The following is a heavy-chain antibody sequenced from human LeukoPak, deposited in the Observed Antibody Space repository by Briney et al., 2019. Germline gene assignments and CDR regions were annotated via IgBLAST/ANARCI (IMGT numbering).Heavy chain of an antibody. Sequence: SETLSLTCAVYGGSFSGYYWSWIRQPPGKGLGWIGEINHSGSTNYNPSLKSRVTISVDTSKNQFSLKLSSVTAADTAVYYCARALMSPISIWGQGTMVTVSS. J-gene: IGHJ3*02. D-gene: IGHD3-10*02. CDR1: GGSFSGYY. CDR3: ARALMSPISI. CDR2: INHSGST. V-gene: IGHV4-34*01.